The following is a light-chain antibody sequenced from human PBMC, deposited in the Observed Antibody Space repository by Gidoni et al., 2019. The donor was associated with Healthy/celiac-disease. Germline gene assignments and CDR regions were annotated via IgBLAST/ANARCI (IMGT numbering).Light chain of an antibody. J-gene: IGKJ4*01. V-gene: IGKV1-5*03. CDR3: QQYNSYSPVT. CDR2: QVS. CDR1: QSISNS. Sequence: DIQMTQSPSTLSASVGNRVTITCRASQSISNSLAWYQQKPGKAPDLLIYQVSTLESGVPSRFSGSGSGTEFTLTISSLQPDDFATYYCQQYNSYSPVTFGGGTKVEIK.